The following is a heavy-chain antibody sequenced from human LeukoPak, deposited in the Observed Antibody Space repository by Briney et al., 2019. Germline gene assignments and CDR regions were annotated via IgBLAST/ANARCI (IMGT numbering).Heavy chain of an antibody. V-gene: IGHV1-18*01. D-gene: IGHD4-17*01. J-gene: IGHJ4*02. CDR3: ARDVYAKVTSVTTVGY. CDR1: GYTFINYG. CDR2: ISVYNGNT. Sequence: GASVKVSCKASGYTFINYGFSWVRQAPGQGLEWMGWISVYNGNTNYVQKFQDRVTMTTDTSTSTAYMELRSLRFDDTAVYYCARDVYAKVTSVTTVGYWGQGTLVTVSS.